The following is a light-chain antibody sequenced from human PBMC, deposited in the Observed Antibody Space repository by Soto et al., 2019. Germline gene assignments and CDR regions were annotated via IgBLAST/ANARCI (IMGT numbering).Light chain of an antibody. CDR2: GAS. CDR3: QQYSRLWS. CDR1: ESISTW. Sequence: IHMTHSPSSLSASLGDIVTITFRASESISTWLAWYQQKPGKAPKLLIYGASSLESGVPPRFSGDGSGTEFTLTISSLQRDDFGIYYCQQYSRLWSFGQGTKVDIK. V-gene: IGKV1-5*03. J-gene: IGKJ1*01.